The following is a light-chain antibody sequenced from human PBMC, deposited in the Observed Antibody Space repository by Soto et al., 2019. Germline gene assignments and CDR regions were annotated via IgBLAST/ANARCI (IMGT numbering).Light chain of an antibody. V-gene: IGKV1-39*01. CDR3: QQSYSTPYT. CDR2: AAS. CDR1: QSISSY. J-gene: IGKJ2*01. Sequence: DIQMTQSPSSLSASVGDRVTITCRASQSISSYLNWYQQKPGTAPKLLIYAASSLQSGVPSRFSGSGSGTDFTLTISSLQPEDFATYHCQQSYSTPYTVGQGTKVDIK.